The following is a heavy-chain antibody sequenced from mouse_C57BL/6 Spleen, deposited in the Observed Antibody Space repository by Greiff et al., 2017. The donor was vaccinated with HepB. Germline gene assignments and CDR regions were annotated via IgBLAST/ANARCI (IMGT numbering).Heavy chain of an antibody. D-gene: IGHD3-1*01. CDR1: GYTFTSYT. V-gene: IGHV1-4*01. CDR2: INPSSGYT. Sequence: QVHVKQSGAELARPGASVKMSCKASGYTFTSYTMHWVKQRPGQGLEWIGYINPSSGYTKYNQKFKDKATLTADKSSSTAYMQLSSLTSEDSAVYYCARSEGLAWFAYWGQGTLVTVSA. J-gene: IGHJ3*01. CDR3: ARSEGLAWFAY.